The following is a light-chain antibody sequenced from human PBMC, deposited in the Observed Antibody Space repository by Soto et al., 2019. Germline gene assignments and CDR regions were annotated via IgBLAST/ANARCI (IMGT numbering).Light chain of an antibody. CDR3: AAWDDSLSGVV. CDR1: SSNIGSNY. J-gene: IGLJ2*01. CDR2: RNS. Sequence: QSVLTQPPSASGTPGQRVTISCSGSSSNIGSNYVYWYQQLPGTVPQLLIYRNSERPSGVPDRFSGSQSGTSASLAISGLRSEDEAEYYCAAWDDSLSGVVFGGGTKLTVL. V-gene: IGLV1-47*01.